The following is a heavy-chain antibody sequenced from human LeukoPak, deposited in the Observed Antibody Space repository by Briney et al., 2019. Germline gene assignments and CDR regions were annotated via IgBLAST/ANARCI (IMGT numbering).Heavy chain of an antibody. CDR2: ISDTGET. Sequence: PSETLSLSCNVSGASLSSYYWDWLRQTPGKGLEWIGYISDTGETETNPSLKSRVTISLDGPNNHFSLRLRSVTAADSAVYYCATGYYEPFATWGPGILVTVSS. CDR3: ATGYYEPFAT. D-gene: IGHD1-26*01. J-gene: IGHJ5*02. CDR1: GASLSSYY. V-gene: IGHV4-59*01.